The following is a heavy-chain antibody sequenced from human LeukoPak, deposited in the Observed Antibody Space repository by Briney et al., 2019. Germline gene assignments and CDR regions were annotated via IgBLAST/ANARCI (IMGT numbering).Heavy chain of an antibody. CDR2: IIPIFGTA. V-gene: IGHV1-69*05. Sequence: SVKVSCKASGGTFSRNAISWVRQAPGQGLEWMGGIIPIFGTANYAQKFQGRVTITTDESTSTAYMELSSLRSEDTAVYYCAMTIRFGELFHFDYWGQGTLVTVSS. D-gene: IGHD3-10*01. J-gene: IGHJ4*02. CDR3: AMTIRFGELFHFDY. CDR1: GGTFSRNA.